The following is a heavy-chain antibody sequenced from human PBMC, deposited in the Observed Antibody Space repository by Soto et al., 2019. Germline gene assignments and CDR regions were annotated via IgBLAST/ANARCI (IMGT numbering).Heavy chain of an antibody. CDR1: GGSISSYY. J-gene: IGHJ4*02. V-gene: IGHV4-59*08. Sequence: QVQLQESGPGLVKPSETLSLTCTVSGGSISSYYWSWIRQPPGKGLEWIGYIYYSGSTNYNPSLNSRVTNYVSTSTNQFALKLSSGTAAVTAAYYCARRYGSCFDYWGQGTLVTVSS. D-gene: IGHD5-18*01. CDR2: IYYSGST. CDR3: ARRYGSCFDY.